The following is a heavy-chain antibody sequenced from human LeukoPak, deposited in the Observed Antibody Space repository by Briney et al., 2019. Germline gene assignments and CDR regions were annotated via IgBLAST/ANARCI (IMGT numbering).Heavy chain of an antibody. CDR1: GYSFTSYG. J-gene: IGHJ4*02. CDR3: ARAPSGFTYGPGDH. D-gene: IGHD5-18*01. CDR2: ISTYDDNA. V-gene: IGHV1-18*01. Sequence: GAAVTVSCKASGYSFTSYGITWVRQAPGQGLEWVGRISTYDDNANYAQNVQGRVTMTTDTSTITAYMELRSLRSDDTGVYYCARAPSGFTYGPGDHWGQGTLVTVSS.